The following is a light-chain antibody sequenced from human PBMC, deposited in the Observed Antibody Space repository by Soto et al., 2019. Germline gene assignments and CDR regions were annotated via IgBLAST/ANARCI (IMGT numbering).Light chain of an antibody. J-gene: IGKJ3*01. V-gene: IGKV1-39*01. CDR3: QQSYSTPQT. Sequence: DLQMTQSPSSLSASVGDRVTITCRASQSISSYLNWYQQKPGKAPKLLIYAASSLQSGVPSRFSGSGSGTDFTLTISSLQPEDFATYYCQQSYSTPQTFCPGTKVDIK. CDR2: AAS. CDR1: QSISSY.